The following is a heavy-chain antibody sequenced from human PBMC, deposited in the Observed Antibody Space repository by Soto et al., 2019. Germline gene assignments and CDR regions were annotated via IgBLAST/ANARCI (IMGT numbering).Heavy chain of an antibody. J-gene: IGHJ2*01. CDR2: IFYTGVT. D-gene: IGHD3-22*01. CDR3: VRVLDSSWYADL. Sequence: QVQLQESGPGLVKPSETLSLTCSASGGSVSNASFYWTWIRQAPGTGLEYIGYIFYTGVTNYNPPLGSRVIISLDTSTNHLSLKLNSMTAADTAVYYCVRVLDSSWYADLWGCGTLGTVSS. CDR1: GGSVSNASFY. V-gene: IGHV4-61*03.